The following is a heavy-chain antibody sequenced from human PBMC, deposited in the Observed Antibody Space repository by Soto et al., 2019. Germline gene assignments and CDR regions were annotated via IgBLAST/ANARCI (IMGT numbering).Heavy chain of an antibody. CDR2: ISYDGSNK. J-gene: IGHJ4*02. D-gene: IGHD2-2*01. CDR3: AKAHGVVVPAAINY. Sequence: PGGSLRLSCAASGFTFSSYGMHWVRQAPGKGLEWVAVISYDGSNKYYADSVKGRFTISRDNSKNTLYLQMNSLRAEDTAVYYCAKAHGVVVPAAINYWGQGTLVTVSS. CDR1: GFTFSSYG. V-gene: IGHV3-30*18.